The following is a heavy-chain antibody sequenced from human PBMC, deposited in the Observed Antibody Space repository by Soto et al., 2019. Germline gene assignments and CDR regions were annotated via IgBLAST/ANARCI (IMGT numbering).Heavy chain of an antibody. CDR3: ARDSSGYMAY. CDR2: ISAYNGNT. D-gene: IGHD6-19*01. Sequence: SVQVSCQASGYTFTSYGISWVRQAPGQGLEWMGWISAYNGNTNYAQKLQGRVTMTTDTSTSTAYMELRSLRSDDTAVDYCARDSSGYMAYWGQGTRVTVSS. V-gene: IGHV1-18*01. CDR1: GYTFTSYG. J-gene: IGHJ4*02.